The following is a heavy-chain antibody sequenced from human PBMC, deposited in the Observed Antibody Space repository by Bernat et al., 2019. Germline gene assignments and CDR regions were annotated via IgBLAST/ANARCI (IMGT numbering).Heavy chain of an antibody. D-gene: IGHD5-18*01. CDR2: ISAYNGNT. J-gene: IGHJ6*02. V-gene: IGHV1-18*01. CDR3: ARDRGSYGNYYYYYGMDV. CDR1: GYTFTSYG. Sequence: QVQLVQSGAEVKKPGASVKVSCKASGYTFTSYGISWVRQAPGQGLEWMGWISAYNGNTNYAQKLQGRVTMTTDTSTSTAYMELRSLRSDDTAVYYCARDRGSYGNYYYYYGMDVWGQGTTVTVSS.